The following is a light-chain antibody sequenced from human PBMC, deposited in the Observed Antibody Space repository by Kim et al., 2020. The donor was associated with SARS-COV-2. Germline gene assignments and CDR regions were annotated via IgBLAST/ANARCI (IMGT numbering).Light chain of an antibody. CDR2: KDS. J-gene: IGLJ2*01. CDR1: ALPKQY. V-gene: IGLV3-25*03. CDR3: QSADSSGTSHVV. Sequence: SYELTQSPSVSVSPGQTARITCSGDALPKQYAYWYQQKPGQAPVLVIYKDSERPSGIPERFSGSSSGTTVTLTISGVQAEDEADYYCQSADSSGTSHVVF.